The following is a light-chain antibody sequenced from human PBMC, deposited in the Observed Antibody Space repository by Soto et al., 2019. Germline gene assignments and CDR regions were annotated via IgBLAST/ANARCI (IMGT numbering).Light chain of an antibody. J-gene: IGLJ3*02. V-gene: IGLV2-14*01. CDR2: EVS. Sequence: QSALTQPVSVSGSPGQSITISCTGTSSDVGGYNYVSWYQHHPGKAPKVMIYEVSNRPSGVSNRFSGSKSGNTASLTISGLQAEDEAEYYCCSCTNTNTLVFGGGTKLTVL. CDR1: SSDVGGYNY. CDR3: CSCTNTNTLV.